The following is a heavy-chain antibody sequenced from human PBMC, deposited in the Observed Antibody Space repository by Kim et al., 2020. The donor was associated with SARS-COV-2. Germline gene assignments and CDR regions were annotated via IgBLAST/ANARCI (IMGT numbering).Heavy chain of an antibody. CDR3: ARTPITMIGVVDAFDI. D-gene: IGHD3-22*01. CDR2: IYYSGST. J-gene: IGHJ3*02. V-gene: IGHV4-31*03. CDR1: GCSISSGGYY. Sequence: SETLSLTCTVSGCSISSGGYYWSWIRQHPGKGLEWIGYIYYSGSTYYNPSLKSRVTISVDTSKNQFSLKLSSVTAADTAVYYCARTPITMIGVVDAFDIWGQGTMVTGSS.